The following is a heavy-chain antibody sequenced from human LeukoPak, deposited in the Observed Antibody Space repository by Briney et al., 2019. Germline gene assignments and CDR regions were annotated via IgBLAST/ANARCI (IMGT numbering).Heavy chain of an antibody. Sequence: GGSLRLSCAAPGFTFSSYGIHWVRQAPGKGLEWGAVIWYDGSNKYYADSVKGRFTISRDNSKNTLYLQMNSLRAEDTAVYCCAREGESLHFFDYWGQGTLVTVSS. J-gene: IGHJ4*02. CDR1: GFTFSSYG. CDR2: IWYDGSNK. CDR3: AREGESLHFFDY. V-gene: IGHV3-33*01. D-gene: IGHD2-21*01.